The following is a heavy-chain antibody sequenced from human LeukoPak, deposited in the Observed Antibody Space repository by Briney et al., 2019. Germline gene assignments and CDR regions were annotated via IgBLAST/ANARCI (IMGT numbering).Heavy chain of an antibody. V-gene: IGHV1-46*01. D-gene: IGHD3-10*01. CDR1: GYTFTSYY. Sequence: ASVTVSCKASGYTFTSYYMHWVRQAPGQGLEWMGIINPSGGSTSYAQKFQGRVTTTRDTSTSTVYMELSSLRSEDTAVYYCARDRKLLWFGELSDGMDVWGQGTTVTVSS. CDR3: ARDRKLLWFGELSDGMDV. CDR2: INPSGGST. J-gene: IGHJ6*02.